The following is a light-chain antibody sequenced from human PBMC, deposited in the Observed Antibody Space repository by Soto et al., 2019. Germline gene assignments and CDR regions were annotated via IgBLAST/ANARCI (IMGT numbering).Light chain of an antibody. CDR2: EVS. CDR3: SSYSRSTTSVI. V-gene: IGLV2-18*02. Sequence: QSVLTQPPSVSGSPGQSVTISCTGTSSDIGYYNRVSWYQQSPDTAPKLMLYEVSNRTSGVADRFSGSKSGNTAALTISGLQAEDEAVFFCSSYSRSTTSVIFGGGTKLTVL. CDR1: SSDIGYYNR. J-gene: IGLJ2*01.